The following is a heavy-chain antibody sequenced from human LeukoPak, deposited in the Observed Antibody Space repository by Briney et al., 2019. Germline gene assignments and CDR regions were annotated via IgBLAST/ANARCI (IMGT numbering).Heavy chain of an antibody. CDR2: IHYSGTT. CDR3: ARHSRTYYDFDY. CDR1: GGSISSSSHY. V-gene: IGHV4-61*05. Sequence: SETLSLTCTVSGGSISSSSHYWGWIRQPPGQGLEWIGYIHYSGTTNYNPSLNSRVSISVDMSTNQFSLKLTSVTAADTAVYYCARHSRTYYDFDYWGQGTLVTVSS. D-gene: IGHD1-26*01. J-gene: IGHJ4*02.